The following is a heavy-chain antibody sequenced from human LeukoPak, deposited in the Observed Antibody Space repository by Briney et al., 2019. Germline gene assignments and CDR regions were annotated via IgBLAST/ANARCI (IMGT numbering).Heavy chain of an antibody. CDR1: EFTFSNYA. CDR2: ISGSGGST. Sequence: GGSLRLSCAASEFTFSNYAMSWVRQAPGKGLEWVSAISGSGGSTYYADSVKGRFTISRDNSKNTLYLQMNSLRAEDTAVYYCAKSIGYCSSTSCLYFDYWGQGTLVTVSS. V-gene: IGHV3-23*01. CDR3: AKSIGYCSSTSCLYFDY. D-gene: IGHD2-2*01. J-gene: IGHJ4*02.